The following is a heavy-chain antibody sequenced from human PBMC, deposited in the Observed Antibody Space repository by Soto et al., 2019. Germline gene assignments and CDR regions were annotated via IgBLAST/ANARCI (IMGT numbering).Heavy chain of an antibody. CDR2: ISGSGRAT. V-gene: IGHV3-23*01. D-gene: IGHD3-3*01. CDR3: AKGHSYHDFRLEY. Sequence: EVQLLESGGGLVQPGGSPRLSCAASGFTFGSYAMSWVRQAPGKGLEWVSTISGSGRATYYADSVNGRFTVSRDNSKNTLYLQMNSLRAEDMAVYYCAKGHSYHDFRLEYWGQGTLVTVSS. CDR1: GFTFGSYA. J-gene: IGHJ4*02.